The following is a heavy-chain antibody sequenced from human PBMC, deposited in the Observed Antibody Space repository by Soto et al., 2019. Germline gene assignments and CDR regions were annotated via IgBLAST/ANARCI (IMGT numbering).Heavy chain of an antibody. Sequence: PEPLSRRSPGSGVTIEDYYWSWSRQPPGKGLEWIGYLFYTGSTNYNPSLKSRVTISGDRSTNQISLKLHSVTPADTAVYYCASATLAAATPQFDYWGQGTLVTVPQ. CDR1: GVTIEDYY. CDR3: ASATLAAATPQFDY. V-gene: IGHV4-59*13. J-gene: IGHJ4*02. CDR2: LFYTGST. D-gene: IGHD6-13*01.